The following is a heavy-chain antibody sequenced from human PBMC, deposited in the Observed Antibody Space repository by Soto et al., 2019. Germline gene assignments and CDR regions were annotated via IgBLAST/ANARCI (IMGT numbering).Heavy chain of an antibody. CDR1: GGSISSGDYY. CDR2: IYYSGST. Sequence: QVQLQESGPGLVKPSQTLSLNCTVSGGSISSGDYYWSWIRQPPGKGLEWIGYIYYSGSTYYNPPLKSRVTISVDTSKNHFSLKLSSLTAADTAVYYCVRVCISTSCYPFDPWGQGTLVTVSS. J-gene: IGHJ5*02. D-gene: IGHD2-2*01. CDR3: VRVCISTSCYPFDP. V-gene: IGHV4-30-4*01.